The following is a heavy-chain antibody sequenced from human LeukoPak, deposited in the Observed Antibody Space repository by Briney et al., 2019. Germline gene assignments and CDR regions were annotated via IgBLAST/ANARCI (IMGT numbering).Heavy chain of an antibody. CDR2: ISGSGGST. J-gene: IGHJ3*02. CDR3: AKDLGTMIVVVIPHAFDI. CDR1: GFTFSSYA. V-gene: IGHV3-23*01. Sequence: GGSLRLSCAASGFTFSSYAMSWVRQAPVKGLEWVSAISGSGGSTYYADSVKGRFTISRDNSKNTLYLQMNSLRAEDTAVYYCAKDLGTMIVVVIPHAFDIWGQGTMVTVSS. D-gene: IGHD3-22*01.